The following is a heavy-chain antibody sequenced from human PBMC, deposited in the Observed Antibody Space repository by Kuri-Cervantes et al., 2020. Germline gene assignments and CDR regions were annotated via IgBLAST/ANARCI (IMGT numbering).Heavy chain of an antibody. CDR3: AWGRSHSGSFLFDY. D-gene: IGHD1-26*01. J-gene: IGHJ4*02. Sequence: GGSLRLSCAASGFTFSIYKMSWVRQAPGKGLEWVSSISGSSSYIYYADSVKGRFTISRDNAKSSLYLQKNSLRAEDTAVYYCAWGRSHSGSFLFDYWGQGTLVTVSS. CDR2: ISGSSSYI. CDR1: GFTFSIYK. V-gene: IGHV3-21*01.